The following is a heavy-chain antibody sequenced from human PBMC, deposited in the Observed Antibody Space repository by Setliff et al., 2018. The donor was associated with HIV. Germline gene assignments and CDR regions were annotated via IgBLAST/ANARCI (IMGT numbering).Heavy chain of an antibody. Sequence: GGSLRLSCAASGFIFDDHAMHWVRQVPGKGLEWVSLITWNGDRAYYTDSVKGRFTVSRDNSKNSFYLQMNSLKTEDTAVYYCTTEDPWLRFGHWGQGTLVTVSS. CDR2: ITWNGDRA. V-gene: IGHV3-43D*03. J-gene: IGHJ5*02. CDR1: GFIFDDHA. D-gene: IGHD5-12*01. CDR3: TTEDPWLRFGH.